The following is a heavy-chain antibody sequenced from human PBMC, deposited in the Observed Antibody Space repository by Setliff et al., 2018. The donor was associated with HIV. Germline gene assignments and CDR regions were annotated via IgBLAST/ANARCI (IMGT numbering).Heavy chain of an antibody. J-gene: IGHJ6*03. CDR3: ARSTLPLPYYYIDV. V-gene: IGHV4-4*09. CDR1: DGSISSFY. Sequence: SETLSLTCCLSDGSISSFYWTWIRQPPGKGLEWIGYIHISGSTTYNPSLKSRVSISVDTSENQFSLTLTSVTAADSAVYFCARSTLPLPYYYIDVWGRGTTVTVSS. CDR2: IHISGST. D-gene: IGHD2-15*01.